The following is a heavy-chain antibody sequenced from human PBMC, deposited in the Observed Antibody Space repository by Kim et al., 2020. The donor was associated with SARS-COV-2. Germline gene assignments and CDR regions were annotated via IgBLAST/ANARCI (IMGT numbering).Heavy chain of an antibody. Sequence: SETLSLTCTVSGGSVSSGIDYWSWIRQPPGKGLEWIGYFYKTGTTNYNPSLKSRVTISVDTSKNQFSLKLSSVTAADTAVYYCARGLRYSYYYGMDVWGQGTTGTVSS. D-gene: IGHD1-26*01. CDR1: GGSVSSGIDY. CDR2: FYKTGTT. J-gene: IGHJ6*02. CDR3: ARGLRYSYYYGMDV. V-gene: IGHV4-61*01.